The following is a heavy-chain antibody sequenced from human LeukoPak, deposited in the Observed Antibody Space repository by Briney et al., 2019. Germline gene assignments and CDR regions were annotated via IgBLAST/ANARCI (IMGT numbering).Heavy chain of an antibody. CDR3: ARSYGGNPGA. J-gene: IGHJ5*02. D-gene: IGHD4-23*01. CDR1: GFTFDDYA. CDR2: INTDGSTT. Sequence: GGSLRLSCAASGFTFDDYAMHWVRQAPGKGLVWVSRINTDGSTTGYADSVEGRFTISRDNAKNTLYLQMNTLRAEDTAVYYCARSYGGNPGAWGQGTLVTVPS. V-gene: IGHV3-74*01.